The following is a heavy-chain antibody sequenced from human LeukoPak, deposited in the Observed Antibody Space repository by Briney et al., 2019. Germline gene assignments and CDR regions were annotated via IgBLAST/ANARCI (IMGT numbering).Heavy chain of an antibody. CDR3: ARGEDIAARAGWFDP. J-gene: IGHJ5*02. V-gene: IGHV4-34*01. Sequence: SETLSLTCAVYGGSFSGYYWSWIRQPPGKGLEWIGEINHSGSTNYNPSLKSRVTISVDTSKNQFSLKLSSVTAADTAVYYCARGEDIAARAGWFDPWGQGTLVTVSS. CDR2: INHSGST. CDR1: GGSFSGYY. D-gene: IGHD6-6*01.